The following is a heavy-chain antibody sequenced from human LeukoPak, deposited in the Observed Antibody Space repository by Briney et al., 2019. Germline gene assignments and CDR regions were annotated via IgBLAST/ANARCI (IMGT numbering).Heavy chain of an antibody. CDR3: ARSEQWELLPSDVFDI. D-gene: IGHD1-26*01. CDR2: ISVYNGNT. J-gene: IGHJ3*02. Sequence: GASVKVSCKASGYTFTGYYMHWVRQAPGQGLEWMGWISVYNGNTNYAQKLQGRVTMTTDTSTSTAYMELRSLRSDDTAVYYCARSEQWELLPSDVFDIWGQGTMVTVSS. V-gene: IGHV1-18*04. CDR1: GYTFTGYY.